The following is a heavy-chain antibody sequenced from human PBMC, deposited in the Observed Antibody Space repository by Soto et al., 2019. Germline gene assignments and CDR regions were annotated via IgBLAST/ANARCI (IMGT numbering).Heavy chain of an antibody. D-gene: IGHD6-6*01. J-gene: IGHJ5*02. CDR3: DRYSSSYLTYNWFEP. Sequence: PSETLSLTCTVSGGSISSGDYYWSWIRQPPGKGLEWIGYIYYSGSTYYNPSLKSRVTISVDTSKNQFSLKLSSVTAADTAVYYCDRYSSSYLTYNWFEPWGQGTTVTVSS. V-gene: IGHV4-30-4*01. CDR1: GGSISSGDYY. CDR2: IYYSGST.